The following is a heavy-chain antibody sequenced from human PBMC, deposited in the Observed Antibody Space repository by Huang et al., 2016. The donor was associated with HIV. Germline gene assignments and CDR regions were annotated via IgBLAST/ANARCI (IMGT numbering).Heavy chain of an antibody. V-gene: IGHV1-18*04. J-gene: IGHJ3*02. CDR1: GYAFSDYG. CDR2: IRAANGET. Sequence: QIRLVQSGAEVKKPGASVRVSCQASGYAFSDYGFSWGGRAPGAGPEWGGWIRAANGETNYGQRFQGRVTWTTDTSTTTVYMDLRSLRSDDTAVYYCARDPKYHSFPYFRQRRGIEIWGQGTVVTVSS. D-gene: IGHD3-16*01. CDR3: ARDPKYHSFPYFRQRRGIEI.